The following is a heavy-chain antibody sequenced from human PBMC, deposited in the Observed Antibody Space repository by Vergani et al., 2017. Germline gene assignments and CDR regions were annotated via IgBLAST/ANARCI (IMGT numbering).Heavy chain of an antibody. J-gene: IGHJ5*02. Sequence: QVQLQESGPGLVKPSETLSLTCTVSGGSIGVYYWSCIRQPPGKGLEWIGYIYYTGTTNYNPSLKSLVTMSVDTSKNQFALKLTSVTAAATAVYYCARGGNPAWFDPWGQGTLVTVSS. CDR3: ARGGNPAWFDP. CDR2: IYYTGTT. V-gene: IGHV4-59*01. CDR1: GGSIGVYY. D-gene: IGHD3-16*01.